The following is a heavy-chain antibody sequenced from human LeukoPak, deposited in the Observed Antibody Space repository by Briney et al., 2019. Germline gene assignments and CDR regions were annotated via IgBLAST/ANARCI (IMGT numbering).Heavy chain of an antibody. D-gene: IGHD2-8*02. CDR2: IYPDDSDT. Sequence: GESLKISCKGSGXKFNAYCIAWVRQMPGKVLEWMGIIYPDDSDTRYSPSFQGQVTISADKSVSIAYLQWSSLKASDTAMYYCATLPHTEFHYWGQGTLVTVSS. J-gene: IGHJ4*02. CDR1: GXKFNAYC. V-gene: IGHV5-51*01. CDR3: ATLPHTEFHY.